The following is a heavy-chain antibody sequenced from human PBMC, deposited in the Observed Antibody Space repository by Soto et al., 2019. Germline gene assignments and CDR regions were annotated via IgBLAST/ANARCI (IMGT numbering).Heavy chain of an antibody. D-gene: IGHD6-19*01. V-gene: IGHV4-59*01. Sequence: QVQLQESGPGLVKPSETLSLTCTVSGGSMITYYWSWIRQSPGKGLEWIGYVHHSGSTLYNPSLRNRATVSLDRSNNQFFLKLTSVTAADTAFFYCAREVRDGSDGYWDYWGQGILVTVSS. CDR2: VHHSGST. CDR3: AREVRDGSDGYWDY. CDR1: GGSMITYY. J-gene: IGHJ4*02.